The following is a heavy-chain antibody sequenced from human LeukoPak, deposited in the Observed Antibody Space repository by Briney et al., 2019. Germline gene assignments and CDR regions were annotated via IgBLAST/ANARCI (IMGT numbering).Heavy chain of an antibody. D-gene: IGHD6-13*01. Sequence: SETLSLTCTVSGGSISSSSYYWSWIRQPPGKGLEWIGEINHSGSTNYNPSLKSRVTISVDTSKNQFSLKLSSVTAADTAVYYCASPPPGSSSWYGWFDPWGQGTLVTVSS. J-gene: IGHJ5*02. V-gene: IGHV4-39*07. CDR2: INHSGST. CDR3: ASPPPGSSSWYGWFDP. CDR1: GGSISSSSYY.